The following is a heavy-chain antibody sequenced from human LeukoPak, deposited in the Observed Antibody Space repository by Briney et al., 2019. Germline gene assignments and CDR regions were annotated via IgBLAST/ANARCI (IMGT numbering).Heavy chain of an antibody. V-gene: IGHV4-34*01. CDR3: ARGRGNYYGSGSYYLPPDY. D-gene: IGHD3-10*01. Sequence: SETLSLTCAVYGGSFSGYYWSWIRQPPGKGLEWIGEINHSGSTNYNPSLKSRVTISVDTSENQFSLKLSSVTAADTAVYYCARGRGNYYGSGSYYLPPDYWGQGTLVTVSS. CDR2: INHSGST. CDR1: GGSFSGYY. J-gene: IGHJ4*02.